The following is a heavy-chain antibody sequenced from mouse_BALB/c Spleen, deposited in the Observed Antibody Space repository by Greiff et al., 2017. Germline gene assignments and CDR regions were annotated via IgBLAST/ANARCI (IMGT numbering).Heavy chain of an antibody. Sequence: EGKVVESGAELVRPGALVKLSCKASGFNINDYYMHWVKQRPEQGLEWIGWIDPENGNTIYDPKFRVKASITADTSSNTAYLQLSSLTSEDTAVYYCPREDGNNAMDYWGQGTSVTVSS. D-gene: IGHD2-1*01. CDR3: PREDGNNAMDY. CDR1: GFNINDYY. CDR2: IDPENGNT. V-gene: IGHV14-1*02. J-gene: IGHJ4*01.